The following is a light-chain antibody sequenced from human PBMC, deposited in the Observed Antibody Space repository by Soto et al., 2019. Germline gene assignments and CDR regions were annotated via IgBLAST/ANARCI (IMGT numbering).Light chain of an antibody. CDR1: SGSVSTSYY. J-gene: IGLJ2*01. Sequence: QTVVTQEPSFSVSPGGTVTLTCGLSSGSVSTSYYPSWYQQTPGQAPRTRSYNTYTRSSGVPDRFSASILGDKAALTITGAQADDESDYYCVLYMGSGISVFGGGTKLTVL. CDR3: VLYMGSGISV. CDR2: NTY. V-gene: IGLV8-61*01.